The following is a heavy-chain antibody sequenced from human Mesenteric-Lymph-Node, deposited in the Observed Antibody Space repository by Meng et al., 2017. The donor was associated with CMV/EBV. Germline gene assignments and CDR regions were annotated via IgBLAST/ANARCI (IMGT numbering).Heavy chain of an antibody. Sequence: GESLKISCTASRFTFTNYGMHWVRQAPGKGLEWVSVIYSGGSSTYYADSVKGRFTISRDNAKNSLYLQMNSLRAEDAAVYYCARDVRRGDFDYWGQGTLVTVSS. V-gene: IGHV3-NL1*01. CDR1: RFTFTNYG. J-gene: IGHJ4*02. D-gene: IGHD2-8*01. CDR3: ARDVRRGDFDY. CDR2: IYSGGSST.